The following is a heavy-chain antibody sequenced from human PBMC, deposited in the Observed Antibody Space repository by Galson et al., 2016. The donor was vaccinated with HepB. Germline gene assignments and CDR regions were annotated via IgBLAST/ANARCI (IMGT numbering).Heavy chain of an antibody. CDR2: ISVSGRGT. V-gene: IGHV3-23*01. J-gene: IGHJ4*02. CDR3: AKIPPGGISDALDAMSGDY. CDR1: GFTFTRYA. Sequence: SLRLSCAASGFTFTRYAMSWVRQAPGKGLEWVSSISVSGRGTYYGDSVKGRFTISRDNSSDTLYLLMTTLRPEDTAVYYCAKIPPGGISDALDAMSGDYWGQGTLVSVSS. D-gene: IGHD3-16*01.